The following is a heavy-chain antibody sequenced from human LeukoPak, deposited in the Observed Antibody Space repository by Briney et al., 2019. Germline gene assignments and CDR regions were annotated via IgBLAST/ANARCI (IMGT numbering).Heavy chain of an antibody. CDR3: ARRERLGAFDI. CDR2: IHYSGST. J-gene: IGHJ3*02. D-gene: IGHD3-10*01. V-gene: IGHV4-59*08. CDR1: GGSISSYY. Sequence: PSETLSLTCTVSGGSISSYYWSWIRQPPGKGLEWIGYIHYSGSTNYNPSLKSRVTISVDTSKKQFSLKLRSVTAADTAVYYCARRERLGAFDIWGQGTMVTVSS.